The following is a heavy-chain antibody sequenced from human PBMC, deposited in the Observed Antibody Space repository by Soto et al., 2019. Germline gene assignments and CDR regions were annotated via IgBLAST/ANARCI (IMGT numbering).Heavy chain of an antibody. CDR3: ITSQYYFDY. CDR1: GYTFTSYA. CDR2: INAGNGNT. J-gene: IGHJ4*02. Sequence: GASVKVSCKASGYTFTSYAMHWVRQAPGQRLEWMGWINAGNGNTKYSQKFQGRVTITRDTSASTAYMDPLDTATYYCARRLRITSQYYFDYWGQGTLVTVSS. V-gene: IGHV1-3*01. D-gene: IGHD3-10*01.